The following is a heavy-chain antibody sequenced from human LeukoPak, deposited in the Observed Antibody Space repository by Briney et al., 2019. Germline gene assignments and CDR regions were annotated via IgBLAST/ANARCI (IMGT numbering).Heavy chain of an antibody. CDR3: AREEREYCGGDCNDAFDI. J-gene: IGHJ3*02. CDR2: INPHSGGT. D-gene: IGHD2-21*02. Sequence: ASVKVSCKASGYIFTDYYIHWVRQAPGQGLEWMGWINPHSGGTNYAQNFQGRVTITADESTSTAYMELSSLRSEDTAVYYCAREEREYCGGDCNDAFDIWGQGTMVTVSS. CDR1: GYIFTDYY. V-gene: IGHV1-2*02.